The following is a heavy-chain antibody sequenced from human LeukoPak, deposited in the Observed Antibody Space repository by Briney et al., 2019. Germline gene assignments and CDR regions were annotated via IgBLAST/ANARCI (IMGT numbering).Heavy chain of an antibody. J-gene: IGHJ4*02. CDR1: GFTFSNYA. Sequence: GGSLRLSCAASGFTFSNYAMSWVRQAPGKGLEWVSAISGSGDNTYYADSAKGRFTISRDNSKNTLYLQMNSLRAEDTAVYYCARDSVSYSSGWYGVDYWGQGTLVTVSS. V-gene: IGHV3-23*01. CDR2: ISGSGDNT. CDR3: ARDSVSYSSGWYGVDY. D-gene: IGHD6-19*01.